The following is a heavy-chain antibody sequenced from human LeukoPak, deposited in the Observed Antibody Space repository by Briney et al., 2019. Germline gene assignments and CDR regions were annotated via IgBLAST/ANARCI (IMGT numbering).Heavy chain of an antibody. D-gene: IGHD2-21*01. V-gene: IGHV1-2*06. J-gene: IGHJ3*02. CDR2: VNPNSGGT. Sequence: ASVKVSCKASGYTFTSYDINWVRQAPGQGLEWMGRVNPNSGGTNYAQNFQGRVTMTRDTSITTAYMELSGLRSDDTALYYCAREDGDGTGAFDIWGQGTLVTVSS. CDR3: AREDGDGTGAFDI. CDR1: GYTFTSYD.